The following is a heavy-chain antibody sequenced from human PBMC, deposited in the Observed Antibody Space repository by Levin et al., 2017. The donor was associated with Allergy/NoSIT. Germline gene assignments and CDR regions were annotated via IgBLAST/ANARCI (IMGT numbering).Heavy chain of an antibody. J-gene: IGHJ4*02. D-gene: IGHD6-6*01. CDR1: GFTFSSYA. CDR3: ARDWGSSSPFDY. Sequence: QPGGSLRLSCAASGFTFSSYAMHWVRQAPGKGLEWVAVISYDGSNKYYADSVKGRFTISRDNSKNTLYLQMNSLRAEDTAVYYCARDWGSSSPFDYWGQGTLVTVSS. V-gene: IGHV3-30*04. CDR2: ISYDGSNK.